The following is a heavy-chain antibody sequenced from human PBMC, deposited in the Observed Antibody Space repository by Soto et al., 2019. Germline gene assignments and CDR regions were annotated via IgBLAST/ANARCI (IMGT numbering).Heavy chain of an antibody. Sequence: QITLKESGPTLVKPTQTLTLTCTFSGFSLSTSGVGVGWIRQPPGKALEWLALIYWDDDKRYSPSLKSRLTTTKDPSKNQVVLTMTNMDPVDTATYYCAHSRCGGDCLQSYSSHYYYGMDVWGQGTTVTVSS. V-gene: IGHV2-5*02. CDR1: GFSLSTSGVG. J-gene: IGHJ6*02. CDR2: IYWDDDK. CDR3: AHSRCGGDCLQSYSSHYYYGMDV. D-gene: IGHD2-21*02.